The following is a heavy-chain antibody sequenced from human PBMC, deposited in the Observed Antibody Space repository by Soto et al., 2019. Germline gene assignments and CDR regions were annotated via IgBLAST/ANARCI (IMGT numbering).Heavy chain of an antibody. J-gene: IGHJ6*02. CDR1: GYTFSNYG. CDR2: ISGYNGNT. Sequence: GASVKVSCKTSGYTFSNYGINWVRQAPGQGLEGMGWISGYNGNTNYAQTVQGRVTMTTDTSTGTVYMELRSLKSDDTAIYYCSRFIMVGGWFDPNYYHGMDVWGQGTTVTVSS. CDR3: SRFIMVGGWFDPNYYHGMDV. V-gene: IGHV1-18*01. D-gene: IGHD6-19*01.